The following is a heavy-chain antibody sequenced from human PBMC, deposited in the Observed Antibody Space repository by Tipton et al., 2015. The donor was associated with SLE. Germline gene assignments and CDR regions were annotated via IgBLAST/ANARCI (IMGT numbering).Heavy chain of an antibody. CDR3: ARGKRHYDVLTGYYSKPHYFDF. Sequence: GLVKPSETLSLTCTVSIGSISSYYWSWIRQPPGKGLEWIGYIYYSGSTTYNPSLKSRVTISVDTSKNQFSLKLSSVTAADTAVYYCARGKRHYDVLTGYYSKPHYFDFWGQGTVVAVSP. D-gene: IGHD3-9*01. J-gene: IGHJ4*02. CDR1: IGSISSYY. V-gene: IGHV4-59*01. CDR2: IYYSGST.